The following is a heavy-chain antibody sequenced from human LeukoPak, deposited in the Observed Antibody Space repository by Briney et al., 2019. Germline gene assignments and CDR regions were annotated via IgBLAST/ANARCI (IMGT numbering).Heavy chain of an antibody. J-gene: IGHJ4*02. CDR1: GFTFSSYS. CDR2: ISRSSSTI. V-gene: IGHV3-48*01. Sequence: GGSLRLSCAASGFTFSSYSMNWVRQAPGKGLEWVSYISRSSSTIYYADSVKGRFTISRDNAKNSQYLQMNSLRAEDTAVYYCARGLKGYGSGSYYIGHSLDYWGQGTLVTVSS. CDR3: ARGLKGYGSGSYYIGHSLDY. D-gene: IGHD3-10*01.